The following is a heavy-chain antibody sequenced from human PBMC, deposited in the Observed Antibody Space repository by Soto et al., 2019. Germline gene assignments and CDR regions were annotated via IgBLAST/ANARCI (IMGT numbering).Heavy chain of an antibody. V-gene: IGHV4-34*01. D-gene: IGHD1-26*01. CDR3: AESGSYYGYYYYGMDV. J-gene: IGHJ6*02. Sequence: PSETLSLTCAVYGGSFIGYYWIFIRHPPWKGLEWIGEINHSGGTNYNPSLKSRVTISVDTSKNQFSLKLSSVTAADTAVYYCAESGSYYGYYYYGMDVWGQGTTVTVSS. CDR1: GGSFIGYY. CDR2: INHSGGT.